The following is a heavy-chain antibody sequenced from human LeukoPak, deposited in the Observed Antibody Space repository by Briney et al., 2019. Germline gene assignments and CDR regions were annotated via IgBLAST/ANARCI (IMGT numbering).Heavy chain of an antibody. V-gene: IGHV4-59*01. CDR2: IYYSGST. CDR3: ARDSPWFDP. CDR1: VDSISSYY. Sequence: PSETLSLTCTLSVDSISSYYWSWIPQPPGKGMEWIGYIYYSGSTNYHPSLKSRVTISVDTSKNQFSLKLSSVTAADTAVYYCARDSPWFDPWGQGTLVTVSS. J-gene: IGHJ5*02.